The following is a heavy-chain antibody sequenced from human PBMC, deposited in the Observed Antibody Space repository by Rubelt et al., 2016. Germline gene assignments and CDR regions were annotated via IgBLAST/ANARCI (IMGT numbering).Heavy chain of an antibody. CDR1: GYAFNSYG. Sequence: SSGEVKKPGASVKVSCKASGYAFNSYGISWVRQAPGQGLEWMGWINPNSGGTNYAQTFQGRVTMTTDTSINPAYMELRRLRSDDTAVYYCARDRRPLRDGGTYVGAFDIWGQGTMVTVSS. CDR2: INPNSGGT. J-gene: IGHJ3*02. CDR3: ARDRRPLRDGGTYVGAFDI. V-gene: IGHV1-2*02. D-gene: IGHD1-26*01.